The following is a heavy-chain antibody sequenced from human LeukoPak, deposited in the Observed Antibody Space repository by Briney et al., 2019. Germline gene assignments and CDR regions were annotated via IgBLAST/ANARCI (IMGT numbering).Heavy chain of an antibody. D-gene: IGHD1-1*01. CDR2: ITDGADT. CDR3: AKVDYWSPENYLDS. V-gene: IGHV3-23*01. CDR1: GFPFGSYA. Sequence: GGSLRLSCAASGFPFGSYAMAWVRQAPGKGLESVSVITDGADTYYADSVKGRFTISRDNSQNTVHLQMDNLRADDTAVYYCAKVDYWSPENYLDSWGQGTLVTVSS. J-gene: IGHJ4*02.